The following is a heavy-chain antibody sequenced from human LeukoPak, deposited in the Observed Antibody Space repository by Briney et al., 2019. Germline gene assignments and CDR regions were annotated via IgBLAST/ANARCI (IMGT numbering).Heavy chain of an antibody. V-gene: IGHV4-59*12. Sequence: SETLSLTCTVSGGSISGTYYWSWIRQPPGKGLEWIGYIYYTGTTDSNPSLKSRVTMSVDTSKNQFSLKLSSVTAADTAVYYCARETVTTDWFDPWGQGTLVTVSS. CDR1: GGSISGTYY. J-gene: IGHJ5*02. CDR2: IYYTGTT. D-gene: IGHD4-17*01. CDR3: ARETVTTDWFDP.